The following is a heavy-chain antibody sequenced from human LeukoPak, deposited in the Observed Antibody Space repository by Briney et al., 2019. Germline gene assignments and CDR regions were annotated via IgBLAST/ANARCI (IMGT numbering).Heavy chain of an antibody. V-gene: IGHV3-9*01. D-gene: IGHD3-16*01. CDR1: GFTFDDYA. CDR3: AKGRTNNYAFDY. J-gene: IGHJ4*02. CDR2: ITWNSVTL. Sequence: AGGSLRLSCAASGFTFDDYALHWVRQAPGKGLEWVSGITWNSVTLGYADSVKGRFTISRDNAKNSVYLQMNSLRPEDTALYYCAKGRTNNYAFDYWGQGARVTVSS.